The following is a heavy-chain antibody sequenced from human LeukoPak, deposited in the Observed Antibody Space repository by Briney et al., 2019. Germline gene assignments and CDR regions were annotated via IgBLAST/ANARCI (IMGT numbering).Heavy chain of an antibody. CDR1: GFTFSAYV. CDR2: ISGSGDIT. Sequence: GGSLRLSCAASGFTFSAYVMSWVRQAPGKGLEWVSSISGSGDITYYTDSVKGRFTISRDNSRNTLHLQMNSLRAEDTALYYCAKAHLPDYYYMDVWGKGTTVTVSS. V-gene: IGHV3-23*01. J-gene: IGHJ6*03. CDR3: AKAHLPDYYYMDV.